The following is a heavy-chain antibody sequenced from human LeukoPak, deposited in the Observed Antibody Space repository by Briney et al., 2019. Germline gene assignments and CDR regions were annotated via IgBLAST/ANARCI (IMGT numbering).Heavy chain of an antibody. J-gene: IGHJ6*02. CDR1: GFTFSSYS. D-gene: IGHD2-15*01. V-gene: IGHV3-48*04. Sequence: PGGSLRLSCAASGFTFSSYSMNWVRQAPGKGLEWVSYISSSSSTIYYADSVKGRFTISRDNAKNSLYLQMNSLRAEDTAVYYCARDYCSGGSCSPYYYYGMDVWGQGTTVTVSS. CDR3: ARDYCSGGSCSPYYYYGMDV. CDR2: ISSSSSTI.